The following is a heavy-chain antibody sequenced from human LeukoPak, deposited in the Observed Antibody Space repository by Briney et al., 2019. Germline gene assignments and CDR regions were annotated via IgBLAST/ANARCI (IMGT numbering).Heavy chain of an antibody. CDR3: VRGRNGFDY. V-gene: IGHV3-72*01. D-gene: IGHD2-8*01. J-gene: IGHJ4*02. CDR2: SRNKANSHTT. CDR1: GFIFSDHY. Sequence: GGSLRLSCAASGFIFSDHYMDWVRQAPGKGLEWVGRSRNKANSHTTEYAASVKGRFTVSRDNSKNSLYLQMNSLKTGDTAVYYCVRGRNGFDYWGPGTLVTVSS.